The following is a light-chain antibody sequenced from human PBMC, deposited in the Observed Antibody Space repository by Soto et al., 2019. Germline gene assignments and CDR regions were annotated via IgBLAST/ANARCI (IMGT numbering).Light chain of an antibody. J-gene: IGLJ2*01. CDR3: ATWDANLNGPV. Sequence: QSVLTQPHSASGTPGQRVTISCSGSSSNIGRNFVYWYQQLPGAAPKLLIYRDDQRPSGVPDRLSGSKSGTSASLAISGLRSEDETEYYCATWDANLNGPVFGGGTKLTVL. V-gene: IGLV1-47*01. CDR1: SSNIGRNF. CDR2: RDD.